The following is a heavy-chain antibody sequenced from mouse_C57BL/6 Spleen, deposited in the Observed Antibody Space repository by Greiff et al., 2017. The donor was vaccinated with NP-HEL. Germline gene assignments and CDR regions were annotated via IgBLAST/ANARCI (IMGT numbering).Heavy chain of an antibody. CDR2: IYPGNSDT. CDR3: TSPLIYGSTYYFDY. V-gene: IGHV1-5*01. J-gene: IGHJ2*01. Sequence: EVQLQQSGTVLARPGASVKMSCKTSGYTFTSYWMHWVKQRPGQGLAWIGAIYPGNSDTSYNQKFKGKAKLTAVTSASTAYMELSSLTNEDSAVYYCTSPLIYGSTYYFDYWGQGTTLTVSS. CDR1: GYTFTSYW. D-gene: IGHD1-1*01.